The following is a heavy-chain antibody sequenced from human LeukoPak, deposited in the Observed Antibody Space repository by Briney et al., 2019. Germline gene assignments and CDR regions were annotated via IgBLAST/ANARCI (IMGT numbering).Heavy chain of an antibody. CDR3: ARGRGPYSYGDSKDY. D-gene: IGHD5-18*01. CDR2: INSDGSST. J-gene: IGHJ4*02. V-gene: IGHV3-74*01. Sequence: GGSLRLSCAASGFTFSSYRMHWVRQAPGKGLVWVSRINSDGSSTSYADSVKGRFTISRDNAKNSLYLQMNSLRAEDTAVYYCARGRGPYSYGDSKDYWGQGTLVTVSS. CDR1: GFTFSSYR.